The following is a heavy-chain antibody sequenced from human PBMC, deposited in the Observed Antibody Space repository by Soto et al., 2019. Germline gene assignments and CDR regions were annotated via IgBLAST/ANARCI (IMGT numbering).Heavy chain of an antibody. CDR1: GFTFSSYS. J-gene: IGHJ3*01. V-gene: IGHV3-21*03. D-gene: IGHD5-12*01. Sequence: GGSLRLSCAASGFTFSSYSMNWVRQAPGKGVEWVSSISSSSSYIYYADSVKGRFTISRDNAKNSLYLQMDSLRAEDTAVYYCARGGCEMATTRVALWGQGTMVTVSS. CDR3: ARGGCEMATTRVAL. CDR2: ISSSSSYI.